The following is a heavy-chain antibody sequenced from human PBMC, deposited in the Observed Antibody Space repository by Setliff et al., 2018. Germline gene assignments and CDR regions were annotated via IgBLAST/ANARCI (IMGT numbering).Heavy chain of an antibody. J-gene: IGHJ4*02. CDR2: VSGGGST. D-gene: IGHD2-15*01. CDR3: ARGAPGRYCSGGSCSYFDY. V-gene: IGHV3-23*01. CDR1: GFTFTNYA. Sequence: GGSLRLSCAASGFTFTNYAMTWVRQAPGKGLEWVSVVSGGGSTYYADSVKGRFTISRDNSKNTLYLQMNSLRSEDTAVYYCARGAPGRYCSGGSCSYFDYWGQGILVTVSS.